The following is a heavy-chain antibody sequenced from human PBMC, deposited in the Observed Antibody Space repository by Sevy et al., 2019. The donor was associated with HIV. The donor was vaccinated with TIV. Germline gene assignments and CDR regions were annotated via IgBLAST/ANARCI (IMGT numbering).Heavy chain of an antibody. CDR1: GFTFSSYC. D-gene: IGHD3-22*01. CDR3: ARDRRDYYDSSGYYLNWFDP. Sequence: GGSLRLSCAASGFTFSSYCMNWVRQAPGKGLEWVSYISSSSSTIYYADSVKGRFTISRDNAKNSLYLQMNSLRAEDTAVYYCARDRRDYYDSSGYYLNWFDPWGQGTLVTVSS. CDR2: ISSSSSTI. V-gene: IGHV3-48*01. J-gene: IGHJ5*02.